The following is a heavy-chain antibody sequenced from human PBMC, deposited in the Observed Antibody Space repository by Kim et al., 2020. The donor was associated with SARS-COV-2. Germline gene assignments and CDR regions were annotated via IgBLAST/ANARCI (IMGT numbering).Heavy chain of an antibody. CDR3: ARPHSIAAAGIDWFDP. J-gene: IGHJ5*02. V-gene: IGHV4-34*01. D-gene: IGHD6-13*01. CDR2: INHSGST. Sequence: SETLSLTCAVYGGSFSGYYWSWIRQPPGKGLEWIGEINHSGSTNYNPSLKSRVTISVDTSKNQFSLKLSSVTAADTAVYYCARPHSIAAAGIDWFDPWGPGTLVTVSS. CDR1: GGSFSGYY.